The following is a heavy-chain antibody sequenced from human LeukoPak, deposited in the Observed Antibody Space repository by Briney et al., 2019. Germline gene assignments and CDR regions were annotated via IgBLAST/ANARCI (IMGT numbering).Heavy chain of an antibody. CDR3: ARLSSGWGMDV. J-gene: IGHJ6*02. CDR2: ISYDGSNK. CDR1: GFTFSSYA. D-gene: IGHD6-19*01. V-gene: IGHV3-30-3*01. Sequence: PGGSLRLSCAASGFTFSSYAMHWVRQAPGKGLEWVAVISYDGSNKYYADSVKGRFTISRDNSKNTLYLQMNSLRAEDTAVYYCARLSSGWGMDVWGQGTTVTVSS.